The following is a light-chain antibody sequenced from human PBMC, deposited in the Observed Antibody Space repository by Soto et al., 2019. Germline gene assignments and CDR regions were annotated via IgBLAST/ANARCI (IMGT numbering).Light chain of an antibody. V-gene: IGKV1-33*01. Sequence: DIQMTQSPSSLSASVGDRVTITCQASQDISNYLSWYQQKPGKAPKLLIYAASNLKTGVPSRFSGSGSGTDFTFTISSLQPEDVTTYYCQQYDNLPLTFGGGTRVEIK. CDR1: QDISNY. CDR3: QQYDNLPLT. J-gene: IGKJ4*01. CDR2: AAS.